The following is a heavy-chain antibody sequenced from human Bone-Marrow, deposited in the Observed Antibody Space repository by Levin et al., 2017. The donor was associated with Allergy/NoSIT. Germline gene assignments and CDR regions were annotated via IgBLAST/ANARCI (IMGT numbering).Heavy chain of an antibody. Sequence: GESLKISCRISGFIFADYAMNWVRQAPGRGLEWVSSLYVSSGKTHYADSVKGRFTISREYSKNTLFLQMTSLRVEDTARYYCAKAGTTVMLDYSYLDVWGEGTAVTVSS. D-gene: IGHD4-17*01. J-gene: IGHJ6*03. CDR1: GFIFADYA. CDR3: AKAGTTVMLDYSYLDV. CDR2: LYVSSGKT. V-gene: IGHV3-23*01.